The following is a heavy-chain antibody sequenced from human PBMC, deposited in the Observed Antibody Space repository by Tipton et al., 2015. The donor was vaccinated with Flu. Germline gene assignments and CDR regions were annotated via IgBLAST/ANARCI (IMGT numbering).Heavy chain of an antibody. CDR3: AKGGSLAAPHEAFDY. V-gene: IGHV3-23*01. CDR1: GFTFISYA. D-gene: IGHD6-6*01. J-gene: IGHJ4*02. Sequence: SLRLSCAASGFTFISYAMIWVRQAPGKGLEWVSVISGNGGGPYYADSVKGRFTISRDNSKNTLYLQMNSLRVEDTAVYYCAKGGSLAAPHEAFDYWGQGTLVTVSS. CDR2: ISGNGGGP.